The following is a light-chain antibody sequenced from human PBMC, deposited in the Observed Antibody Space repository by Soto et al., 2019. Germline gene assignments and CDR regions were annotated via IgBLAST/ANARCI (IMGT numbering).Light chain of an antibody. J-gene: IGLJ7*01. Sequence: QSVLTQPASVSGSPGQSITISCTGTSSDVGGYDYVSWYHQHPGKAPRLMIYDVSDRPSGVSNRFSGSKSGNTASLTISGLQAEDEADYYCISYTSSSTVVFGGGTQLTVL. V-gene: IGLV2-14*01. CDR1: SSDVGGYDY. CDR2: DVS. CDR3: ISYTSSSTVV.